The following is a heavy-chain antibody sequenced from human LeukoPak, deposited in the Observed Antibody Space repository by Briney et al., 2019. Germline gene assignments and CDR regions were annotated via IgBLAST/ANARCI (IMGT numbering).Heavy chain of an antibody. CDR3: ARVTGTIFDY. CDR2: ISYSGRT. V-gene: IGHV4-59*01. J-gene: IGHJ4*02. CDR1: GGSIDSYY. D-gene: IGHD1-7*01. Sequence: SETLSLTYTVSGGSIDSYYWSWIRQPPGKGLEWIGYISYSGRTSYNPSLKSRVTISVDTSKNHFSLRLSSVTAADTAVYYCARVTGTIFDYWGQGTLVTVSS.